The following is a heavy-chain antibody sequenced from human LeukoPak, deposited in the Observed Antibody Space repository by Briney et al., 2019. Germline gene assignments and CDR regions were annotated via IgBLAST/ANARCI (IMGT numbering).Heavy chain of an antibody. CDR3: ARLQRITMNAFDI. CDR2: IYHSGST. D-gene: IGHD3-22*01. Sequence: PSGTLSLTCAVSGGFISSNNWWSRVRQPPGKGLEWIGEIYHSGSTNYNPSLKSRVTISVDKSKNQFSLKLTSVTAADTAVYYCARLQRITMNAFDIWGQGTMVTVSS. J-gene: IGHJ3*02. CDR1: GGFISSNNW. V-gene: IGHV4-4*02.